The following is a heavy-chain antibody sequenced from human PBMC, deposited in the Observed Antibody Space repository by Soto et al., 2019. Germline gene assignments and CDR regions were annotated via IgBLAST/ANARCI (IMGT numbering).Heavy chain of an antibody. Sequence: HPGGSLRLSCAASGFTFSSYAMSWVRQAPGKGLEWVSAISGSGGSTYYADSVKGRFTISRDNSKNTLYLQMNSLRAEDTAVYYCAKAGNRAVAGQMLDYWGQGTLVTVSS. CDR3: AKAGNRAVAGQMLDY. V-gene: IGHV3-23*01. D-gene: IGHD6-19*01. CDR1: GFTFSSYA. J-gene: IGHJ4*02. CDR2: ISGSGGST.